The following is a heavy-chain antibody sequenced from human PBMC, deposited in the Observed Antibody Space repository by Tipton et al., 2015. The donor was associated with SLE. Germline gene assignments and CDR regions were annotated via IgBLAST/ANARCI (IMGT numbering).Heavy chain of an antibody. J-gene: IGHJ6*02. V-gene: IGHV3-21*03. CDR2: ITSGSSHL. CDR1: GFTFNSYT. CDR3: ARVTPSYYYYGMDV. D-gene: IGHD4-23*01. Sequence: SLRLSCAASGFTFNSYTVNWVRQAPGKGLALVPSITSGSSHLFYADSVKGRFTVSRDNTKNSLYPHMNTLRAEDTAIYYCARVTPSYYYYGMDVWGQGTTVTVSS.